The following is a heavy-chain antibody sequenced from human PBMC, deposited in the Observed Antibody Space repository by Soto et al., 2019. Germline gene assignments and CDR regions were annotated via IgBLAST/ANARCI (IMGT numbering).Heavy chain of an antibody. J-gene: IGHJ3*02. CDR2: INHSGST. D-gene: IGHD3-10*01. Sequence: QVQLQQWGAGLLKPSETLSLTCAVYGGSFSGYYWSWIRQPPGKGLEWIGEINHSGSTNYNPSLKSRVPISVDTSKNQFSLKLSSVTAADTAVYYCARIVLLWCGELFDAFDIWGQGTMVTVSS. V-gene: IGHV4-34*01. CDR3: ARIVLLWCGELFDAFDI. CDR1: GGSFSGYY.